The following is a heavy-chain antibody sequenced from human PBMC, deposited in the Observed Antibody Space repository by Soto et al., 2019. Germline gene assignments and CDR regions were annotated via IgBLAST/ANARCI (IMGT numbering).Heavy chain of an antibody. D-gene: IGHD3-10*01. CDR3: ARMRLLGFGEPPSGMVV. CDR1: GFTFSSYG. CDR2: IWYDGSNK. Sequence: GGSLRLSCAASGFTFSSYGMHWVRQAPGKGLEWVAVIWYDGSNKYYADSVKGRFTISRDNSKNTLYLQMNSLRAEDTAVYYFARMRLLGFGEPPSGMVVWGQGTRVTVSS. V-gene: IGHV3-33*01. J-gene: IGHJ6*02.